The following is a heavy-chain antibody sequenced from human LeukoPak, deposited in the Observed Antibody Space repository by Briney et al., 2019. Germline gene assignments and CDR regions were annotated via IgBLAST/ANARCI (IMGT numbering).Heavy chain of an antibody. V-gene: IGHV3-23*01. CDR1: GFTFSSYA. Sequence: PGGSLRLSCAASGFTFSSYAMSWVRQAPGKGLEWVSAIRGSAGTTYYADSVKGRFTISRDNSKNTLYLQMNSLRVEDTAVYYCARGLMYYDSSGFGDYWGQGTLVTVSS. CDR3: ARGLMYYDSSGFGDY. J-gene: IGHJ4*02. D-gene: IGHD3-22*01. CDR2: IRGSAGTT.